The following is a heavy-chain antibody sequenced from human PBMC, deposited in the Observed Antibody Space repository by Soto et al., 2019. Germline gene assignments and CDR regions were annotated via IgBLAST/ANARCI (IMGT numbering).Heavy chain of an antibody. CDR3: AKAGGGYTKWHFDS. V-gene: IGHV3-23*01. CDR2: ISGSGATT. Sequence: EVQLLESGGGSVQPGGSLRLSCAASGFSFSGYAMAWVRQAPGMGLEWVSGISGSGATTYYADSVKSRCTISRDNSKNTLSLQVNRLSAEDTAVYYCAKAGGGYTKWHFDSWGHGSLVTVSS. CDR1: GFSFSGYA. J-gene: IGHJ4*01. D-gene: IGHD5-12*01.